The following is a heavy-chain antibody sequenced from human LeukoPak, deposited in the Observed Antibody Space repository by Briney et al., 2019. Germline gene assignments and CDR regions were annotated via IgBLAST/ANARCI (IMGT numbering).Heavy chain of an antibody. J-gene: IGHJ4*02. Sequence: GGSLRLSCAASGFTFSSYSMNWVRQAPGKGLEWVSSISRSSSYIYYADSVKGRFTISRDNAKNSLYLQMNSLRAEDTAVYYCARRGDGYCSSTSCYEGCYFDYWGQGTLVTVSS. CDR1: GFTFSSYS. CDR3: ARRGDGYCSSTSCYEGCYFDY. CDR2: ISRSSSYI. V-gene: IGHV3-21*01. D-gene: IGHD2-2*03.